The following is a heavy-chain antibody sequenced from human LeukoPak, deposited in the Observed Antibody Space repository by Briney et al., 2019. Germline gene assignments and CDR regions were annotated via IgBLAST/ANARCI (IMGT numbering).Heavy chain of an antibody. J-gene: IGHJ4*02. CDR1: GFTFSSYS. Sequence: GGSLRLSCAASGFTFSSYSMNWVRQAPGKGLEWVSYISSSGSTIYYADSVKGRFTISRDNAKNSLYLQMNSLRAEDTAVYYCARGITGTTYFDYWGQGTLVTVSS. V-gene: IGHV3-48*03. CDR2: ISSSGSTI. D-gene: IGHD1-20*01. CDR3: ARGITGTTYFDY.